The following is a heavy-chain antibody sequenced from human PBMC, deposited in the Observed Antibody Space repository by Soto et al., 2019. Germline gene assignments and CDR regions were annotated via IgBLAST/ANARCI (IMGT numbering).Heavy chain of an antibody. CDR1: GYTFTTHA. CDR3: ARGKGMEENYYYYGLDI. CDR2: INGGTGQT. D-gene: IGHD1-1*01. J-gene: IGHJ6*02. V-gene: IGHV1-3*01. Sequence: ASVKVSCKASGYTFTTHAMHWVRQAPGHSLEWMGWINGGTGQTKHSQRFQGRVNITRETSASTAYMELSSLGSEDTAVDYCARGKGMEENYYYYGLDIWGQGTTVTVSS.